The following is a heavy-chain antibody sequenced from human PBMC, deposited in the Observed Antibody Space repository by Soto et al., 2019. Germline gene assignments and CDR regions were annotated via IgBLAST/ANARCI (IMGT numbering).Heavy chain of an antibody. V-gene: IGHV3-23*01. CDR3: AKRRYYYDSSGYDY. CDR2: ISGSGSST. D-gene: IGHD3-22*01. Sequence: GGSLRLSCAASGFTFSSYAMSWVRQAPGKGLEWVSVISGSGSSTYYANSVKGRFTISRDSSKNTLYPQMSSLRAEDTAVYYCAKRRYYYDSSGYDYWGQGTLVTVSS. J-gene: IGHJ4*02. CDR1: GFTFSSYA.